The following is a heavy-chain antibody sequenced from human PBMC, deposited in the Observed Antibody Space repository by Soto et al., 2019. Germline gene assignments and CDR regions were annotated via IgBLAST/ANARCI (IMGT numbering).Heavy chain of an antibody. D-gene: IGHD4-17*01. CDR3: AKVPGGFRLRPGAPFDY. Sequence: PGGSLRLSCAASGFTFSSYGMHWARQAPGKGLEWVAVISYDGSNKYYADSVKGRFTISRDNSKNTLYLQMNSLRAEDTAVYYCAKVPGGFRLRPGAPFDYWGQGTLVTVSS. CDR2: ISYDGSNK. V-gene: IGHV3-30*18. CDR1: GFTFSSYG. J-gene: IGHJ4*02.